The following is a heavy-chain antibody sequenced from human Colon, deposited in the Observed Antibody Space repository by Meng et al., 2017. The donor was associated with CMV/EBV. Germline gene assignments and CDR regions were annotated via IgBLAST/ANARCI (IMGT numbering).Heavy chain of an antibody. Sequence: SVKVSCKASGGTFSSYAISWVRQAPGQGLEWMGGIIPIFGTANYAQKFQGRVTITTDESTSTAYMELSSLRSEDTAVYYCARGNTHLRLGYYYGMDVWGQGTTVTISS. CDR2: IIPIFGTA. V-gene: IGHV1-69*05. CDR1: GGTFSSYA. D-gene: IGHD2/OR15-2a*01. CDR3: ARGNTHLRLGYYYGMDV. J-gene: IGHJ6*02.